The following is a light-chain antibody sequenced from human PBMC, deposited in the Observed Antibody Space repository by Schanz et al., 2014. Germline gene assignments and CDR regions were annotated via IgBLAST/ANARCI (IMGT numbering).Light chain of an antibody. CDR3: SSFTSSSPLDV. Sequence: QSALTQPASVSGSPGQSITISCTGSSSDVGAYNYVSWYQQHPGNAPKLLIFEVSKRPSGVSNRFSGSKSGNTASLTISGLQAEDEADYYCSSFTSSSPLDVFGTGTKLTVL. CDR1: SSDVGAYNY. V-gene: IGLV2-14*01. CDR2: EVS. J-gene: IGLJ1*01.